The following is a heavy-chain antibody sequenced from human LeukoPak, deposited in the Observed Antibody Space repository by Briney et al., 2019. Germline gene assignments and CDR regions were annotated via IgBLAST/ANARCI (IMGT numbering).Heavy chain of an antibody. CDR2: IKQDGSEK. CDR3: AKALGGIRDY. CDR1: GFTFSSYW. D-gene: IGHD3-10*01. Sequence: GGSLRLSCVASGFTFSSYWMSWVRQTPGKGLEWVANIKQDGSEKNYVDSVKGRFTISRDNSKNSLYLQMNSLRTEDTALYYCAKALGGIRDYWGQGTLVTVSS. V-gene: IGHV3-7*03. J-gene: IGHJ4*02.